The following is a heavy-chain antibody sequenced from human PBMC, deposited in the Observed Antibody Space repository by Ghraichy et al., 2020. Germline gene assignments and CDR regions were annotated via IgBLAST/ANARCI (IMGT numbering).Heavy chain of an antibody. J-gene: IGHJ4*02. CDR2: ISGYNGNT. V-gene: IGHV1-18*04. D-gene: IGHD6-19*01. CDR3: AREYPPQFYSSVWYEDY. CDR1: GYTFTSYG. Sequence: ASVKVSCKDSGYTFTSYGISWVRQAPGQGLEWMGWISGYNGNTNYAQKVQGRVTMTTDTSTSTAYMELRSLRSDDTAVYFCAREYPPQFYSSVWYEDYWGQGTLITVSS.